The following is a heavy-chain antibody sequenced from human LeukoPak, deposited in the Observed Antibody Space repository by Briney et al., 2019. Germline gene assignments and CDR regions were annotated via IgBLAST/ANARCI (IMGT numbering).Heavy chain of an antibody. CDR3: ASRSARYNWNYVYWFDP. V-gene: IGHV4-34*01. J-gene: IGHJ5*02. D-gene: IGHD1-7*01. CDR1: GGSFSGYY. Sequence: SETLSLTCAVYGGSFSGYYWSWIRQPPGKGLEWIGEINHSGSTNYNPSLKSRVTISVDTSKNQFSLKLSSVTAADTAVYYCASRSARYNWNYVYWFDPWGQGTLVTVSS. CDR2: INHSGST.